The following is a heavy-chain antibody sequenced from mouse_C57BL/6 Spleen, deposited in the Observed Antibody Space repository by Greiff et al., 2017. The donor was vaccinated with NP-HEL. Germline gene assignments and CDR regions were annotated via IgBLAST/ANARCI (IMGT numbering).Heavy chain of an antibody. J-gene: IGHJ4*01. Sequence: QVQLQQSEPELVKPGASVKISCKASGYAFSSSWMNWVKQRPGKGLEWIGRIYPGDGDTNYNGKFKGKATLTADKSSSTAYMQLSSLTSEDSAVYFCARKNGNYVESAMDYWGQGTSVTVSS. CDR2: IYPGDGDT. V-gene: IGHV1-82*01. D-gene: IGHD2-1*01. CDR1: GYAFSSSW. CDR3: ARKNGNYVESAMDY.